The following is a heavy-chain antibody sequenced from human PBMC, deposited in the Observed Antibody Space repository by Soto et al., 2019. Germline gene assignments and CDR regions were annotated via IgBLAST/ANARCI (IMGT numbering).Heavy chain of an antibody. D-gene: IGHD2-2*01. CDR3: ARDSGYCSSTSCPEDYFDY. V-gene: IGHV3-11*01. CDR2: ISSSGSTI. Sequence: QVQLVESGGGLVKPGGSRRLSCAASGFTFSDYYMSWIRQAPGKGLEGGSYISSSGSTIYYSDSVKGRFTISRDNAKNALYLQMNSLRAEDTAVYYCARDSGYCSSTSCPEDYFDYWGQGTLVTVSS. J-gene: IGHJ4*02. CDR1: GFTFSDYY.